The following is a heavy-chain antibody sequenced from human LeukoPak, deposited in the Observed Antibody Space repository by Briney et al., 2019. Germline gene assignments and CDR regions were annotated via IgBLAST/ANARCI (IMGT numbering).Heavy chain of an antibody. V-gene: IGHV3-23*01. J-gene: IGHJ4*02. CDR2: ISGSGGRT. CDR3: ARDQGENFDF. D-gene: IGHD2-21*01. Sequence: GGSLGLSCAASGFTFSNYAMSWVRQAPGKGLEWVSAISGSGGRTYYPDSVKGRFTISRDNSKNTLYLQLNSLRAEDTAVYYCARDQGENFDFWGQGTPVTVSS. CDR1: GFTFSNYA.